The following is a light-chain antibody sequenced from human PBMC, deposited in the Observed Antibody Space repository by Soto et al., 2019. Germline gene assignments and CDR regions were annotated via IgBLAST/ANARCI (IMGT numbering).Light chain of an antibody. CDR1: SSDVGGYNY. J-gene: IGLJ1*01. CDR3: SSYTSSSTPHV. CDR2: EVS. Sequence: QSALTQPASVSGSPGQSITISCTGTSSDVGGYNYVSWYQQHPGKAPKLMIYEVSNRPSGVSNRFSGSKSGNTASLTISGLQAEDGADYYCSSYTSSSTPHVFGPGTKLTVL. V-gene: IGLV2-14*01.